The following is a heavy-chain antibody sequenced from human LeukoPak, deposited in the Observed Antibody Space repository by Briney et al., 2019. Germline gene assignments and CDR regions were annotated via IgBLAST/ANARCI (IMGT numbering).Heavy chain of an antibody. CDR3: ARSIGFWYAMDV. V-gene: IGHV3-48*01. Sequence: GGSLRLSCAASGFTFSSYSMNWVRQAPGKGLEWVSYISSSSATIYYADSVRGRFTISRDSAKNSLYLQLNSLRAEDTALYYCARSIGFWYAMDVWGKGTTVTVSS. CDR1: GFTFSSYS. D-gene: IGHD6-13*01. J-gene: IGHJ6*03. CDR2: ISSSSATI.